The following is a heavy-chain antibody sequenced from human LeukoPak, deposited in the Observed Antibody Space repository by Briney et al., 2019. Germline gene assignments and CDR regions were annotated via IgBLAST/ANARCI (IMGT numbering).Heavy chain of an antibody. J-gene: IGHJ4*02. Sequence: PGGSLRLSCAASGFTFSSYSMNWVRQAPGKGLEWVSSISSSSSYIYYADSVKGRFTISRDNAKNSLYLQMNSLRAEDTAVYYCARSGGYAAVNYFDYWGQGTLVTVSS. V-gene: IGHV3-21*01. CDR2: ISSSSSYI. CDR3: ARSGGYAAVNYFDY. CDR1: GFTFSSYS. D-gene: IGHD1-26*01.